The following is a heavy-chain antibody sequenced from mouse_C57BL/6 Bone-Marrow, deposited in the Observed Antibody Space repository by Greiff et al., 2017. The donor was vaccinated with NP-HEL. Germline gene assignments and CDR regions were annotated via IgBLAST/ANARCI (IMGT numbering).Heavy chain of an antibody. Sequence: EVHLVESGGDLVKPGGSLKLSCAASGFTFSSYGMSWVRQTPDKRLEWVANISSGGSYTYYPDSVKGRFTISRDTAKNTLYLQMSILKSEDTAMYYCARHPDFYAMDYWGQGTSVTVSS. J-gene: IGHJ4*01. V-gene: IGHV5-6*01. CDR1: GFTFSSYG. CDR3: ARHPDFYAMDY. CDR2: ISSGGSYT.